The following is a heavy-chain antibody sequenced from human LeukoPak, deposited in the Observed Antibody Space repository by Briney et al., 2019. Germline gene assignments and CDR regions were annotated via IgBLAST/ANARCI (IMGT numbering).Heavy chain of an antibody. J-gene: IGHJ3*02. CDR2: ISSSSSYI. V-gene: IGHV3-21*01. CDR3: ARDRRADYGRKNDCFDI. Sequence: GGSLRLSCAASGFTFNTYAMGWVRRAPGKGLEWVSSISSSSSYIYYADSVKGRFTISRDNAKNSLYLQMNSLRAEDTAVYYCARDRRADYGRKNDCFDIWGQGTVVTVSS. D-gene: IGHD4-23*01. CDR1: GFTFNTYA.